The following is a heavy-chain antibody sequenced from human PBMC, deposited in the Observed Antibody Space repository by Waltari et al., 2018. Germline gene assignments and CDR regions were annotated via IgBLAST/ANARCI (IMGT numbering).Heavy chain of an antibody. D-gene: IGHD1-26*01. CDR1: GGSINNYF. Sequence: QVHLQESGQGLVKPSETLSLTCTVSGGSINNYFWSWIRQSPGKGLEWIGYISYGGTTNYNPSLKRRVTISVDTSKKQFYLKLNSVTAADTAVYYCARIQRGTYFPFDLWGQGTLVSVSS. V-gene: IGHV4-59*01. CDR2: ISYGGTT. J-gene: IGHJ5*02. CDR3: ARIQRGTYFPFDL.